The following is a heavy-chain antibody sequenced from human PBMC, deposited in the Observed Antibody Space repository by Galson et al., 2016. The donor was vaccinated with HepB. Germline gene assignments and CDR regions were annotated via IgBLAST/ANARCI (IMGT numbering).Heavy chain of an antibody. CDR1: GFTFSTYD. Sequence: GSLRLSCAASGFTFSTYDMHWVRQTTEKGLEWVSGIDVGGDTFYPDSVKGRFTVSRENGKNSLYLQMNSLRGGDTAVYYCARAGGKHGDPVDYWGPGTLVTVAT. CDR3: ARAGGKHGDPVDY. J-gene: IGHJ4*02. V-gene: IGHV3-13*01. D-gene: IGHD4-17*01. CDR2: IDVGGDT.